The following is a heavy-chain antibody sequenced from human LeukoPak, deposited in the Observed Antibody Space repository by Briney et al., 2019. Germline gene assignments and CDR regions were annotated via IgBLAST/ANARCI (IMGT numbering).Heavy chain of an antibody. V-gene: IGHV4-59*08. CDR1: GGSISSYY. CDR2: IYYSGST. D-gene: IGHD6-6*01. CDR3: ARYSSSLRPNAVLDY. Sequence: SETLSLTCTVSGGSISSYYWSWIRQPPGKGLEWIGYIYYSGSTNYNPSLKSRITISVDTSKNQFSLKLGSVTAADTAVYYCARYSSSLRPNAVLDYWGQGTLVTVSS. J-gene: IGHJ4*02.